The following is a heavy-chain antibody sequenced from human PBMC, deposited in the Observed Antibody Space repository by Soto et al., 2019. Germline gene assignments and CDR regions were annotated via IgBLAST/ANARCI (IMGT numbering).Heavy chain of an antibody. CDR2: INSGGSST. J-gene: IGHJ4*02. Sequence: EVQLVESGGGLVQPGGSLTLSCAASGFTFSNYWMHWVRQAPGKGLVWVSRINSGGSSTSYADSVKGRFTISRDNARKTLYVQMNSLRVEETGVYYCARAGDRGYGADEWGQGTVVTVSS. V-gene: IGHV3-74*01. D-gene: IGHD5-12*01. CDR3: ARAGDRGYGADE. CDR1: GFTFSNYW.